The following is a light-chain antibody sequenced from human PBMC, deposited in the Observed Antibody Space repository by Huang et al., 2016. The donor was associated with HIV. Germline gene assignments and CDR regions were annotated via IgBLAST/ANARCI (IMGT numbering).Light chain of an antibody. CDR1: ESVTGT. CDR2: GAS. V-gene: IGKV3-15*01. CDR3: QQYAKWPPA. Sequence: EIVITQSPATLSVSPGERATLSCRASESVTGTLAWYQQKPGQAPRLLISGASTRATGIPGRFSGSGSETEFTLTISSLQSEDFAVYYCQQYAKWPPAFGQGTKVEIK. J-gene: IGKJ1*01.